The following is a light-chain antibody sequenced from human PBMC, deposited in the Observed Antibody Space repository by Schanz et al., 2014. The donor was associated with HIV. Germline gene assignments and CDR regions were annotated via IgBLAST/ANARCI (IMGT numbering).Light chain of an antibody. J-gene: IGLJ3*02. V-gene: IGLV2-14*01. CDR3: SSHTGRSSWV. CDR2: DVS. Sequence: QSALTQPASVSGSPGQSITISCTGTNSDVGGYDYLSWYQQHPGKAPKLIIFDVSERPSAVPDRFSGSKSGNTASLTISGLQAEDEGDYYCSSHTGRSSWVFGGGTKLTVL. CDR1: NSDVGGYDY.